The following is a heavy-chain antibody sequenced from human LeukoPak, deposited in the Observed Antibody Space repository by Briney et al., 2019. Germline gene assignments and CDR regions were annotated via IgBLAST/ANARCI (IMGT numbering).Heavy chain of an antibody. J-gene: IGHJ3*02. CDR3: ARVRCSGGSCSQAQKRSFDI. CDR2: INTNTGNP. V-gene: IGHV7-4-1*02. D-gene: IGHD2-15*01. Sequence: ASVKVSCKASGYTFTSYAMNWVRQAPGQGLEWMGWINTNTGNPTYAQGFTGRFVFSLDTSVSTAYLQISSLKAEDTAVYYCARVRCSGGSCSQAQKRSFDIWGQGTMVTVSS. CDR1: GYTFTSYA.